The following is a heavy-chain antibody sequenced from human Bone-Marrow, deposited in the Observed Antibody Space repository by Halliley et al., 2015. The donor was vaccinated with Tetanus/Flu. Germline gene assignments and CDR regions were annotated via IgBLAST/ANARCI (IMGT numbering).Heavy chain of an antibody. J-gene: IGHJ4*02. CDR2: IFHSGST. Sequence: GLVKPSGTLSLTCAVSGAFVSTSDWWSWVRQPPGKGLEWIGEIFHSGSTNYNPSLNSRVTISLDKSNNQFSLNLSSVTAADTAVYYCANSVSRVAVAGTYYFDYWGQGTLVTVSS. CDR3: ANSVSRVAVAGTYYFDY. V-gene: IGHV4-4*02. CDR1: GAFVSTSDW. D-gene: IGHD6-19*01.